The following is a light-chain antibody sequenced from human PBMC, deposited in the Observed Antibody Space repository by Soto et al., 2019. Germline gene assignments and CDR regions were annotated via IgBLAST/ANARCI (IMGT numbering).Light chain of an antibody. Sequence: QSALTQPPSASGTPGQRVTISCSGSSSNIGSNTVNWYQQFPGTAPKLLIYSNNQRPSGVPDRFSGSKSGTSASLAISGLQSEDEADYHCAAWDDSLNGLYVFGTGTKATVL. V-gene: IGLV1-44*01. CDR1: SSNIGSNT. CDR3: AAWDDSLNGLYV. J-gene: IGLJ1*01. CDR2: SNN.